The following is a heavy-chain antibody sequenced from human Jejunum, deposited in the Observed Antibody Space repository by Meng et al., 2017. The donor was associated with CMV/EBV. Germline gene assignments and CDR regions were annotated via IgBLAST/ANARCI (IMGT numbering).Heavy chain of an antibody. CDR1: GSPITSYF. J-gene: IGHJ4*02. CDR3: ARDSSTSFDY. Sequence: QVQLQESGPGLVKPSETLSLTCSVSGSPITSYFWSWIRQPAGKGMEWIGRISSSGSTYYNPSLKSRVTMSMDTAKNQFSLKLTSVTAADTAMYYCARDSSTSFDYWGQGTLVTVSS. CDR2: ISSSGST. V-gene: IGHV4-4*07.